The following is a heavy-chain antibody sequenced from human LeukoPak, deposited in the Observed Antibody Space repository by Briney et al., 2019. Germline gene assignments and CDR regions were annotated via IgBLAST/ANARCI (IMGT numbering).Heavy chain of an antibody. V-gene: IGHV4-4*07. Sequence: SETLSLTCTVSGGSISSYYWSWIRQPAGKGLEWIGRIYTNGSTNYNPSLKSRVTMSVDTSKNQFSLKLSSVTAADTAVYYCARDGFGYSYGYYFDYWGQGTLVTVSS. D-gene: IGHD5-18*01. CDR1: GGSISSYY. CDR2: IYTNGST. J-gene: IGHJ4*02. CDR3: ARDGFGYSYGYYFDY.